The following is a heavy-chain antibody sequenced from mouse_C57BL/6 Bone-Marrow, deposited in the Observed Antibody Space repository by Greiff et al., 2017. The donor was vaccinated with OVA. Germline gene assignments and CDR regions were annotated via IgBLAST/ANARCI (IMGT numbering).Heavy chain of an antibody. Sequence: VQLQQSGAELVRPGASVKLSCTASGFNIKDDYMHWVKQRPEQGLEWIGWIDPENGDTEYASKFQGKATITADTSSNTAYLHLSSLTSEDTAVYYCTSSSGLFAYWGQGTLVTVSA. D-gene: IGHD3-2*02. V-gene: IGHV14-4*01. J-gene: IGHJ3*01. CDR2: IDPENGDT. CDR1: GFNIKDDY. CDR3: TSSSGLFAY.